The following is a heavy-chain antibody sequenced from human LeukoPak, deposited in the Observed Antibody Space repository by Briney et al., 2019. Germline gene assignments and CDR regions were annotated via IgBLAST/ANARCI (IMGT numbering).Heavy chain of an antibody. D-gene: IGHD3-22*01. J-gene: IGHJ4*02. V-gene: IGHV4-59*13. CDR2: IYYNGST. Sequence: SETLSLMCSVSGGFLCIYYWRCLRHPPGKGLVGIGYIYYNGSTNYNPSLKSRVTISVDTSRNQFSLKLSSVTAADTAVYYCARVKGGGYYFLFDYWGQGTLVTVSS. CDR1: GGFLCIYY. CDR3: ARVKGGGYYFLFDY.